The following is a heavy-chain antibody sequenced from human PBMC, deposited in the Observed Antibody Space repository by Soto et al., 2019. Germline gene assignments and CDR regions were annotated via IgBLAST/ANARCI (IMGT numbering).Heavy chain of an antibody. CDR1: GYTFTGYY. D-gene: IGHD6-6*01. V-gene: IGHV1-2*04. J-gene: IGHJ3*02. CDR3: ARARARSPGAFDI. CDR2: INPNSGGT. Sequence: PSVKVSCKASGYTFTGYYMHWVRQAPGQGLEWMGWINPNSGGTNYAQKFQGWVTMTRDTSISTAYMELSRLRSDDTAVYYCARARARSPGAFDIWGQGTMVTVSS.